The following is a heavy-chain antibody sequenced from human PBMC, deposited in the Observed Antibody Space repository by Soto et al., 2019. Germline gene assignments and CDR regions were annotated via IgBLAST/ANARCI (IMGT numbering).Heavy chain of an antibody. Sequence: SETLSLTCAVYGGSFSGYYWSWIRQPPGKGLEWIGEINHSGSTNYNPSLKSRVTISVDTSKNQFSLKPSSVTAADTAVYYCAGRWLRLRLGHWFDPWGQGTLVTVSS. CDR3: AGRWLRLRLGHWFDP. J-gene: IGHJ5*02. D-gene: IGHD5-12*01. V-gene: IGHV4-34*01. CDR1: GGSFSGYY. CDR2: INHSGST.